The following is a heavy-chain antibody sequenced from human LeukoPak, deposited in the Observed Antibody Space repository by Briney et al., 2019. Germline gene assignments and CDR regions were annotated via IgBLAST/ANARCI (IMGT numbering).Heavy chain of an antibody. V-gene: IGHV3-7*01. J-gene: IGHJ4*02. Sequence: PGGSLRLSCATSGFSFNSKWMTWVRQARGKGLEWVANINQDGSEKYHGDSVKGRFTISRDNAKSSLFLEMSSLRAEDTAVYYCADPPTDFWGQGTLVAVSS. CDR2: INQDGSEK. CDR3: ADPPTDF. CDR1: GFSFNSKW.